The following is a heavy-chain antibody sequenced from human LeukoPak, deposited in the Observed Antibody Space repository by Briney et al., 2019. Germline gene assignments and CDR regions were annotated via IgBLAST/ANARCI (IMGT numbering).Heavy chain of an antibody. Sequence: PGGSLRLSCAASGFTFSSYGMHWVRQAPGKGLEWVAVIWYDGSNKYYADSVKGRFTISRDNSKNTLYLQMNSLRAEDTAVYYCARVPIVGARRGAFDIWGQGTMVTVSS. CDR1: GFTFSSYG. V-gene: IGHV3-33*08. J-gene: IGHJ3*02. D-gene: IGHD1-26*01. CDR3: ARVPIVGARRGAFDI. CDR2: IWYDGSNK.